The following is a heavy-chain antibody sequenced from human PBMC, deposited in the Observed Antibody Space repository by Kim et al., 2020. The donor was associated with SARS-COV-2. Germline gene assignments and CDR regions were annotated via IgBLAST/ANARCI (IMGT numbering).Heavy chain of an antibody. CDR2: VSYDGSNT. V-gene: IGHV3-30*18. CDR1: GFIFSSYG. D-gene: IGHD3-10*01. CDR3: AKDLRATNYYGSGSSPLQT. J-gene: IGHJ4*02. Sequence: GGSLRLSCAASGFIFSSYGMHWVRQAPGKGLEWVVVVSYDGSNTYYGDSVKGRFTISRDNSKNTLYLQMNSLRAEDTAVYYCAKDLRATNYYGSGSSPLQTWGQGTLVTVSS.